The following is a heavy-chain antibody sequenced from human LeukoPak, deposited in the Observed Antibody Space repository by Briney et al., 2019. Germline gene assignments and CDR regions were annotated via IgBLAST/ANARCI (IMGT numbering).Heavy chain of an antibody. V-gene: IGHV3-53*01. CDR1: GFTFSSNY. CDR2: IYSGGST. Sequence: GGSLRLSCAASGFTFSSNYMSWVHQAPGKGLEWVSVIYSGGSTYYADSVKGRFTISRDNSKNTLYLQMNSLRAEDTAVYYCARAHRFYYYYYMDVWGKGTTVTVSS. CDR3: ARAHRFYYYYYMDV. J-gene: IGHJ6*03.